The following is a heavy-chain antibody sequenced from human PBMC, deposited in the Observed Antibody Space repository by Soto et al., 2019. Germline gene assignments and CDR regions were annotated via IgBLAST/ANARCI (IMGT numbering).Heavy chain of an antibody. Sequence: EVQLVESGGGLVQPGESLRLSCAASGFTFSNYWIHWVRQAPGKGLVWVSRINSDGSGTSYADPVKGRFTISRDNANNTMYLKMNSLRAEDTAVYYCVRDRVYYDGSGDYKDYGMDVWSQGTTVTVSS. J-gene: IGHJ6*02. CDR1: GFTFSNYW. CDR3: VRDRVYYDGSGDYKDYGMDV. CDR2: INSDGSGT. D-gene: IGHD3-22*01. V-gene: IGHV3-74*01.